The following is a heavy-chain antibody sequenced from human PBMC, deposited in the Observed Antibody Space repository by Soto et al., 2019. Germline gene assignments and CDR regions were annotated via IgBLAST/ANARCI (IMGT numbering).Heavy chain of an antibody. D-gene: IGHD1-1*01. CDR3: ARDNWNSY. V-gene: IGHV3-74*01. J-gene: IGHJ4*02. CDR2: IDNDGSAT. Sequence: EVQLVESGGGLVQPGGSLRLSCVASGFTFNIYWMHWVSQAPGKGLEWVSRIDNDGSATTYADSVKGRFTISRDNAKNRLFLQMNTLRVDDTAVYYCARDNWNSYWGQGTLVTVSS. CDR1: GFTFNIYW.